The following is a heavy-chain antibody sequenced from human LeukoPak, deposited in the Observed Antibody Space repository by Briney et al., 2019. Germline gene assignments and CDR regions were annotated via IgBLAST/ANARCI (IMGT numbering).Heavy chain of an antibody. D-gene: IGHD2-21*01. J-gene: IGHJ5*02. V-gene: IGHV3-30*03. Sequence: PGGSLRLSCAASGFTFSGYGMHWVRQAPGKGLEWVTGIAYDGSRKHYADSVKGRFTISRDNSSNTMDLQMNSLRVEDTAVYHCTRSDSSRFDPWGQGTLVIVSA. CDR2: IAYDGSRK. CDR1: GFTFSGYG. CDR3: TRSDSSRFDP.